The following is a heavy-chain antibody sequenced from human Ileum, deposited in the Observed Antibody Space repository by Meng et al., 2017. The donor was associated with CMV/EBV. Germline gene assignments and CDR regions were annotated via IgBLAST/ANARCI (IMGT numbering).Heavy chain of an antibody. Sequence: LTCAVYGGSFSGYYWSWIRQPPGKGLEWIGEINHSGITNYSSSLKSRVTISVDTSKNQFSLKLSSVTAADTAVYYCTRGSQLPLLIYWGQGTLVTVSS. CDR1: GGSFSGYY. D-gene: IGHD1-1*01. CDR3: TRGSQLPLLIY. V-gene: IGHV4-34*01. J-gene: IGHJ4*02. CDR2: INHSGIT.